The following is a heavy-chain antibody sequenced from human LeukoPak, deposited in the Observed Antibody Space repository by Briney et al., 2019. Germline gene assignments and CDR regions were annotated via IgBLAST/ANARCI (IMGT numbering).Heavy chain of an antibody. CDR1: GGTFSSYA. J-gene: IGHJ3*02. D-gene: IGHD2-15*01. CDR2: IIPIFGTA. Sequence: GASVKVSCKASGGTFSSYAISWVRQAPGQGLEWMGGIIPIFGTANYAQKFQGRVTITADEPTSTAYMELSSLRSEDTAVYYCARESYCSGGSCTVAFDIWGQGTMVTVSS. V-gene: IGHV1-69*01. CDR3: ARESYCSGGSCTVAFDI.